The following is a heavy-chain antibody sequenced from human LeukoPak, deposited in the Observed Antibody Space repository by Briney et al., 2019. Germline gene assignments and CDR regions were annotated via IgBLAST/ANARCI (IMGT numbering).Heavy chain of an antibody. V-gene: IGHV3-9*01. CDR3: AKDLGDGYNNHKYYFDY. Sequence: PGGSLRLSCAASGFTFDDYAMHWVRQAPGKGLEWVSGISWNSGSIGYADSVKGRFTISRDNAKNSLYLQMNSLRSEDTALYYCAKDLGDGYNNHKYYFDYWGQGTLVTVSS. CDR1: GFTFDDYA. D-gene: IGHD5-24*01. CDR2: ISWNSGSI. J-gene: IGHJ4*02.